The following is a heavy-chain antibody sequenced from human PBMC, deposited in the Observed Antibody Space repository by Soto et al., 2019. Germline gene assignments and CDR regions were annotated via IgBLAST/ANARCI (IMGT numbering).Heavy chain of an antibody. D-gene: IGHD4-4*01. CDR2: IYYSGST. CDR3: ASYSNYVWFDP. Sequence: QLQLQESGPGLVKPSETLSLTCTVSGCSISSSSYYWGWIRQPPGKGLEWIGSIYYSGSTYYNPSLKSRVTISVDTSKNQFSLKLSSVTAADTAVYYCASYSNYVWFDPWGQGTLVTVSS. CDR1: GCSISSSSYY. V-gene: IGHV4-39*01. J-gene: IGHJ5*02.